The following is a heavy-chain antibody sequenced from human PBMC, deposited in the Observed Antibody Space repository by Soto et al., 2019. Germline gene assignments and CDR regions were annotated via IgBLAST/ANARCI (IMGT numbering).Heavy chain of an antibody. CDR3: ARGVGSSPPRY. D-gene: IGHD1-26*01. CDR2: IYASGSP. CDR1: GGSISVYY. V-gene: IGHV4-59*01. J-gene: IGHJ4*02. Sequence: SETLSLTCSVSGGSISVYYWSWVRQPPGHELEWIGYIYASGSPYYNPSLRSRVTISADTSKNQISLKLTSPTAADTAVYYCARGVGSSPPRYWGRGTLVTVSS.